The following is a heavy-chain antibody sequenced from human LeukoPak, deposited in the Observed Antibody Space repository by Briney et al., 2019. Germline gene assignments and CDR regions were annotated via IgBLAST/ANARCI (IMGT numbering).Heavy chain of an antibody. J-gene: IGHJ4*02. Sequence: SQTLSLTCAISGDSVTSNTAAWNWIRQSPSRGLEWLGRTYYRSKWYNDYAVSVKSRITINPDTSKNQFSLQLNSVTPEDTAVYYCAREDYYDSSGYFDYWGQGTLVTVS. CDR1: GDSVTSNTAA. CDR2: TYYRSKWYN. V-gene: IGHV6-1*01. CDR3: AREDYYDSSGYFDY. D-gene: IGHD3-22*01.